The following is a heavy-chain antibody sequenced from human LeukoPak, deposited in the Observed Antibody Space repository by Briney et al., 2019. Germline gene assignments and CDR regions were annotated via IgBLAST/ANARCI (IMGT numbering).Heavy chain of an antibody. Sequence: PGGSLRLSCAASGFTFSSYAMSWVRQAPGKGLEWVSAISGSGGSTYYADSVKGRFTISRDNSKNTLYLQMNSLRAEDTAVYYCARDPLVYCGGDCYSQVGQYYFDYWGQGTLVTVSS. V-gene: IGHV3-23*01. J-gene: IGHJ4*02. CDR2: ISGSGGST. D-gene: IGHD2-21*02. CDR1: GFTFSSYA. CDR3: ARDPLVYCGGDCYSQVGQYYFDY.